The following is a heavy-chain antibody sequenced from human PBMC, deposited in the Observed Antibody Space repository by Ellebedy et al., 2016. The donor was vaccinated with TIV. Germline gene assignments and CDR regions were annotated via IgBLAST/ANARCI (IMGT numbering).Heavy chain of an antibody. D-gene: IGHD2-2*01. CDR2: LTHTGRT. CDR3: ARSCSPSCWECLEY. V-gene: IGHV4-59*13. CDR1: GGCFNSYH. J-gene: IGHJ4*02. Sequence: SETLSLXCTVSGGCFNSYHWTWIRQPPGKGLEWVGHLTHTGRTNYNPSLQSRVAISLDSSKTQFSLELNSVTAADTAVYFCARSCSPSCWECLEYWGQGVLVTVSS.